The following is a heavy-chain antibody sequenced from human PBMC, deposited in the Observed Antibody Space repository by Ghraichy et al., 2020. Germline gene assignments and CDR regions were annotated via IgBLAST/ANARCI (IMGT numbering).Heavy chain of an antibody. CDR1: GGSISSYY. J-gene: IGHJ4*02. D-gene: IGHD6-6*01. Sequence: SETLSLTCTVSGGSISSYYWSWIRQPPGKGLEWIGYIYYSGSTNYNPSLKSRVTISVDTSKNQFSLKLSSVTAADTAVYYCARGAAARQLGYFDYWGQGTLVTVSS. V-gene: IGHV4-59*01. CDR2: IYYSGST. CDR3: ARGAAARQLGYFDY.